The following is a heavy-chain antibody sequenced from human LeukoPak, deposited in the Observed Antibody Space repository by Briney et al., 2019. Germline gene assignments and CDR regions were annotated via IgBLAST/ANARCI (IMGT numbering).Heavy chain of an antibody. CDR2: IGASGADT. D-gene: IGHD3-22*01. V-gene: IGHV3-23*01. J-gene: IGHJ3*01. CDR1: GFIFSSYA. CDR3: ATRPRDSSGSYLGAFDG. Sequence: GGSLRLSCEASGFIFSSYAIAWVRQAPGKGLDWVSVIGASGADTYYSDSAKGRFTVSRDNSKDTLFLHMSSLRAEDTAVYFCATRPRDSSGSYLGAFDGWGQGTTVTVSS.